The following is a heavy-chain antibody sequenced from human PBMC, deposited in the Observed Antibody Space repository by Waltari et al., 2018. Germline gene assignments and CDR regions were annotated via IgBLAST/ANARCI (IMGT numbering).Heavy chain of an antibody. CDR2: NSSSSSYI. Sequence: EVQLVESAGGLVKPGGSLSLSCAASVLPFCSYCLNWVGPAPGKGLEWVSSNSSSSSYIYYEDSVKGRFTISRDNAKNSLYLQMNSLRAEDTAVYYCARDLVAPSRTIDYWGQGTLVTVSS. D-gene: IGHD5-12*01. J-gene: IGHJ4*02. V-gene: IGHV3-21*01. CDR3: ARDLVAPSRTIDY. CDR1: VLPFCSYC.